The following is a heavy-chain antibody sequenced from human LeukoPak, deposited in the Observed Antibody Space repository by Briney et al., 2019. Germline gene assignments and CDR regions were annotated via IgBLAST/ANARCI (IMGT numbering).Heavy chain of an antibody. CDR3: AKATPSSGPNVDTALGFDY. J-gene: IGHJ4*02. CDR1: GGSISSSNW. Sequence: KASETLSLTCAVSGGSISSSNWWSWVRQPPGKGLEWIGEIYHSGSTNYNPSLKSRVTISVDKSKNQFSLKLSPVTAADTAVYYCAKATPSSGPNVDTALGFDYWGQGTLVTVSS. V-gene: IGHV4-4*02. D-gene: IGHD5-18*01. CDR2: IYHSGST.